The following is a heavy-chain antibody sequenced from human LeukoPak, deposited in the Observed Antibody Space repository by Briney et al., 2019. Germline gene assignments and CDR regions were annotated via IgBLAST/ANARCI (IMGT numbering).Heavy chain of an antibody. Sequence: GGSLRLSCAASGFTFSSYGMHWVRQAPGKGLEWVAVIWYDGNYQYYADSVKGRFTNSRDNSKSTLYLEMNSLRVEDTAVYYCARDVVRGLNWFDPWGQGVLVTVSS. J-gene: IGHJ5*02. CDR2: IWYDGNYQ. V-gene: IGHV3-33*01. D-gene: IGHD3-10*01. CDR1: GFTFSSYG. CDR3: ARDVVRGLNWFDP.